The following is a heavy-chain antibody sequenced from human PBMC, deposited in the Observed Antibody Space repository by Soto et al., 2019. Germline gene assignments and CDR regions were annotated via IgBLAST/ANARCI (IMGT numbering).Heavy chain of an antibody. V-gene: IGHV4-34*01. CDR1: GGSFSGYY. D-gene: IGHD2-15*01. J-gene: IGHJ4*02. Sequence: SETLSLTCAVYGGSFSGYYWSWIRQPPGKGLEWIGEINHSGSTNYNPSLKSRVTISVDTSKNQFSLKLSSVTAADTAVYYCARGGVVVAATLGETFPKLNFDYWGQGTLVTVSS. CDR2: INHSGST. CDR3: ARGGVVVAATLGETFPKLNFDY.